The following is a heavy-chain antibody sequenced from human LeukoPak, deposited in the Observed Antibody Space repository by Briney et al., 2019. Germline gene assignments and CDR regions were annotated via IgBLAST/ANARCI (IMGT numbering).Heavy chain of an antibody. CDR3: APMVRGVNDAFDI. CDR1: GYTFIGYY. CDR2: INPDSGDT. V-gene: IGHV1-2*02. D-gene: IGHD3-10*01. Sequence: ASVKVSCKASGYTFIGYYMHWVRQAPGQGLEYMGWINPDSGDTNYAQKFQGRVTMTRDTSTSTAYMELSSLRSDDTAVYYCAPMVRGVNDAFDIWGQGTMVTVSS. J-gene: IGHJ3*02.